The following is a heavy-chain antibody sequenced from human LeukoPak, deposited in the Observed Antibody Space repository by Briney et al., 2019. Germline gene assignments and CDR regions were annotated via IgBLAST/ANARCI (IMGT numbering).Heavy chain of an antibody. V-gene: IGHV1-69*06. CDR1: GGTFSSYA. J-gene: IGHJ6*03. CDR2: IIPIFGTA. D-gene: IGHD1-7*01. Sequence: GSSVKVSCKASGGTFSSYAISWVRQAPGQGLEWMGGIIPIFGTANYAQKFQGRVTITADKSTSTAYMELSSLRSEDTAVYYCARSGLELRVGGYYYYYMDVWGKGTTVTVSS. CDR3: ARSGLELRVGGYYYYYMDV.